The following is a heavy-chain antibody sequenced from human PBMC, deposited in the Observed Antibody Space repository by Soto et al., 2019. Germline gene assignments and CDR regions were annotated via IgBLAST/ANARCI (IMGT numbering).Heavy chain of an antibody. CDR1: GFTFSSYA. D-gene: IGHD6-13*01. V-gene: IGHV3-23*01. CDR2: ISGSGGST. J-gene: IGHJ6*03. CDR3: AKGLYSSSWYGYYYMDV. Sequence: GGSLRLSCAASGFTFSSYAMSWVRQAPGKGLEWVSAISGSGGSTYYADSVKGRFTISRDNSKNTLYLQMNSLRAEDTAVYYCAKGLYSSSWYGYYYMDVWGKGTTVTVSS.